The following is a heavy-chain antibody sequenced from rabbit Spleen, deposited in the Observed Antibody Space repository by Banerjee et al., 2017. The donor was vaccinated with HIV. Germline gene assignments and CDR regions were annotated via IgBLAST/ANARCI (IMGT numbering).Heavy chain of an antibody. CDR2: IDSGSSGFT. CDR1: GFSFSSAYD. V-gene: IGHV1S45*01. Sequence: QEQLEESGGDLVKPEGSLTLTCTASGFSFSSAYDICWVRQAPGKGLEWIACIDSGSSGFTYFATWAKGRFTISKTSSTTVTLQMTRLTAADTATYFCARDTSSSFSSYGMDLWGQGTLVTVS. D-gene: IGHD1-1*01. J-gene: IGHJ6*01. CDR3: ARDTSSSFSSYGMDL.